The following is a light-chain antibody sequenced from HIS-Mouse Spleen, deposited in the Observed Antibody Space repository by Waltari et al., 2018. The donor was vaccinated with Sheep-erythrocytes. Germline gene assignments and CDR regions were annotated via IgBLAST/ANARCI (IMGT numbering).Light chain of an antibody. J-gene: IGLJ2*01. CDR3: SSYTSSSTQV. V-gene: IGLV2-14*01. CDR2: EVS. CDR1: GGSFGGYNF. Sequence: QSALTQPASVSGSPGQSIPIPCPGTGGSFGGYNFVSWSQQHPGKAPKLMIYEVSNRPSGVSNRFSGSKSGNTASLTISGLQAEDEADYYCSSYTSSSTQVFGGGTKLTVL.